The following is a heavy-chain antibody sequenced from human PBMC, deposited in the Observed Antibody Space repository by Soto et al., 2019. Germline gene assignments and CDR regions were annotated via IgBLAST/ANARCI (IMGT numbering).Heavy chain of an antibody. V-gene: IGHV3-21*01. CDR1: GFTFSSYS. J-gene: IGHJ5*02. Sequence: EVQLVESGGGLVKPGGSLRLSCAASGFTFSSYSMNWVRQAPGKGLEWVSSISSSSSYIYYADSVKGRFTISRDNAKNSLYLQMNSLRAEDTAVYYCARDTCFYGSGSYGPWGQGTLVTVSS. D-gene: IGHD3-10*01. CDR2: ISSSSSYI. CDR3: ARDTCFYGSGSYGP.